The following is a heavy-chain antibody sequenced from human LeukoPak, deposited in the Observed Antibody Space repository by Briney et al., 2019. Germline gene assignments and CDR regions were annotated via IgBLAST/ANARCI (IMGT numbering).Heavy chain of an antibody. CDR2: ISGSGGST. D-gene: IGHD3-3*01. J-gene: IGHJ4*02. CDR3: AKEGDSYDFWSGYKGRAFDY. Sequence: PGGSLRLSCAASGFTFSSYAMSWVRQAPGKGLEWVSSISGSGGSTYYADSVKGRFTISRDNSNNTLYLQMNSLRAEDTAVYYCAKEGDSYDFWSGYKGRAFDYWGQGTLVTVS. V-gene: IGHV3-23*01. CDR1: GFTFSSYA.